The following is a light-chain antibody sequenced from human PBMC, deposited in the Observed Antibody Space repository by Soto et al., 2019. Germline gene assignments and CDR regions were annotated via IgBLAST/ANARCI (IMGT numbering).Light chain of an antibody. CDR3: CSYAGSSTFV. Sequence: QSVLTQPASVSGSPGQSITISCTGTSSDVGSYNLVSWYQQHPGKAPKFMIYEGTKRPSGVSNRFSVSKSGDTASLTISGLQAEDEADYYCCSYAGSSTFVFGTRTKVTVL. J-gene: IGLJ1*01. CDR2: EGT. CDR1: SSDVGSYNL. V-gene: IGLV2-23*01.